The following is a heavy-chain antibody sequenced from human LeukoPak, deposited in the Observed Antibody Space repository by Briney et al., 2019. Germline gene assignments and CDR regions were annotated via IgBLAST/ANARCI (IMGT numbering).Heavy chain of an antibody. CDR2: IYYSGST. J-gene: IGHJ4*02. V-gene: IGHV4-59*01. CDR3: ARSQWLVQDFDY. CDR1: GGSISSYY. Sequence: PSETLSLTCTVSGGSISSYYWSWIRQPPGKGLEWIGYIYYSGSTNCNPSLKSRVTISVDTSKNQFSLKLSSVTAADTAVYYCARSQWLVQDFDYWGQGTLVTVSS. D-gene: IGHD6-19*01.